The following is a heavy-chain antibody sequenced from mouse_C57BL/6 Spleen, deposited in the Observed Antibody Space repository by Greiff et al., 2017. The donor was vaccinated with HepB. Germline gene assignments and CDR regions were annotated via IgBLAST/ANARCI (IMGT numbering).Heavy chain of an antibody. J-gene: IGHJ4*01. V-gene: IGHV1-54*01. CDR3: ARSWYYYDLYYAMDY. Sequence: QVQLQQSGAELVRPGTSVKVSCKASGYAFTNYLIEWVKQRPGQGLEWIGVINPGSGGTNYNEKFKGKATLTADKSSSTAYMQLSSLTSEDSAVYFCARSWYYYDLYYAMDYWGQGTSVTVSS. CDR2: INPGSGGT. D-gene: IGHD2-4*01. CDR1: GYAFTNYL.